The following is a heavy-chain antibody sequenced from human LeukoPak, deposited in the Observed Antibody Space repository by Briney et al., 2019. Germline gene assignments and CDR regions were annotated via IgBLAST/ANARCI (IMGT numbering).Heavy chain of an antibody. CDR3: ARRGDYFPFDY. V-gene: IGHV3-23*01. D-gene: IGHD3-16*01. CDR2: ISGSGGST. J-gene: IGHJ4*02. Sequence: PGGSLRLTCAASGFTFSSYAMSWVRQAPGKGLEWVSAISGSGGSTYYADSVKGRFTISRDNSKNTLYLQMNSLRVEDTAVYYCARRGDYFPFDYWGQGTLVTVSS. CDR1: GFTFSSYA.